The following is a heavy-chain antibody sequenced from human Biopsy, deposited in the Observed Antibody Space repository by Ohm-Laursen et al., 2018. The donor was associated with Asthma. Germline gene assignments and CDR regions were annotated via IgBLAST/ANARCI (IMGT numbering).Heavy chain of an antibody. CDR1: GDSFSNYA. D-gene: IGHD5-12*01. CDR3: ARGYSGSDRIVYYYSGLEV. J-gene: IGHJ6*02. Sequence: VASVTVSRKASGDSFSNYAISWVRQAPGQGLEWMGGLIPVLGTPDHAQMFEGRVTITADESTSTAYMELSSLSSEDTAVYYCARGYSGSDRIVYYYSGLEVWGQGTTVTVSS. CDR2: LIPVLGTP. V-gene: IGHV1-69*13.